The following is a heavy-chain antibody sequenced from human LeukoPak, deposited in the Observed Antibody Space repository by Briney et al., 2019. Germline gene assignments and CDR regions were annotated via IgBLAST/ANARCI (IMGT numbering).Heavy chain of an antibody. Sequence: SETLSLTCAVYGGSFSGYYWGCIRQPPGKGLEWIGNIYYSGSTYYNPSLRSRVTISVDTSKNQFSLKLSSVTAADTALYYCARGVTNYNWFDPWGQGTLVTVSS. V-gene: IGHV4-34*01. CDR2: IYYSGST. CDR3: ARGVTNYNWFDP. CDR1: GGSFSGYY. D-gene: IGHD1-7*01. J-gene: IGHJ5*02.